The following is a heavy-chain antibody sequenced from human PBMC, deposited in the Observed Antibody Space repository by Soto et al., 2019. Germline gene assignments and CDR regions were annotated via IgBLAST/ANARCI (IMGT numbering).Heavy chain of an antibody. Sequence: GGSLRLSCAASGFTFSSYWMHWVRQAPGKGLVWVSRINSDGSSTSYADSVKGRFTISRDNAKNTLYLQMNSLRAEDTAVYYCARDAVVVVPAAPKSRYYYYYMDVWGKGTTVTVSS. CDR2: INSDGSST. V-gene: IGHV3-74*01. D-gene: IGHD2-2*01. J-gene: IGHJ6*03. CDR1: GFTFSSYW. CDR3: ARDAVVVVPAAPKSRYYYYYMDV.